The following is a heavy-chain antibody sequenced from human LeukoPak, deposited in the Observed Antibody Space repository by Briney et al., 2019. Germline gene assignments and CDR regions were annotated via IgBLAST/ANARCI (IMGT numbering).Heavy chain of an antibody. CDR3: ATKSTGGWGIFDY. Sequence: SGGSLRLSCAASGFTFSSYSMNWVRQAPGKGLEWVSSISSSSSYIYYADSVKGRFTISRDNAKNSLYLQMNSLRAEDTAVYYCATKSTGGWGIFDYWGQGTLVTVSS. V-gene: IGHV3-21*01. D-gene: IGHD2/OR15-2a*01. CDR2: ISSSSSYI. J-gene: IGHJ4*02. CDR1: GFTFSSYS.